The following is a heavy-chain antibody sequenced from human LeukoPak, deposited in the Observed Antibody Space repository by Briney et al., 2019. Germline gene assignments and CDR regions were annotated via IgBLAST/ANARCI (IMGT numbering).Heavy chain of an antibody. V-gene: IGHV4-39*07. CDR1: SGSISTSNYY. J-gene: IGHJ5*02. CDR2: IYYSGST. D-gene: IGHD3-10*01. Sequence: SETLSLTCTVSSGSISTSNYYWGWIRQPPGKGLEWIGSIYYSGSTYYNPSLKSRVTISVDTSKNQFSLKLSSVTAADTAVYYCARARFGSGSLRWFDPWGQGTLVTVSS. CDR3: ARARFGSGSLRWFDP.